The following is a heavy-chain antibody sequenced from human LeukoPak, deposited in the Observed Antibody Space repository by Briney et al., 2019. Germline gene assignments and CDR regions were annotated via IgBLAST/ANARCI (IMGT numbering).Heavy chain of an antibody. CDR1: GFIFNTNG. J-gene: IGHJ6*02. CDR2: IAGGDEST. Sequence: GGSLRLSCAISGFIFNTNGMNWVRQSPGKGLEWLATIAGGDESTYYADSVKGRFAISRDNSKNTVFLHMNSLRVEDTAVYYCARERLRYFTAYYYYYGMDVWGQGTTVTVSS. D-gene: IGHD3-9*01. V-gene: IGHV3-23*01. CDR3: ARERLRYFTAYYYYYGMDV.